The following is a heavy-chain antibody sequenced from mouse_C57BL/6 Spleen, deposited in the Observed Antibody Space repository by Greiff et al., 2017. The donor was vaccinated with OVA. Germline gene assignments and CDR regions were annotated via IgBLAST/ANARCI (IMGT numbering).Heavy chain of an antibody. Sequence: QVQLQQPGAELVKPGASVKLSCKASGYTFTSYWMHWVKQRPGRGLEWIGRIDPNSGGTKYNEKFKSRATLTVDKPSSTAYMQLSSLTSEDSAVYYYARSEVYSNYEYYAMDYWGQGTSVTVSS. CDR2: IDPNSGGT. J-gene: IGHJ4*01. V-gene: IGHV1-72*01. D-gene: IGHD2-5*01. CDR1: GYTFTSYW. CDR3: ARSEVYSNYEYYAMDY.